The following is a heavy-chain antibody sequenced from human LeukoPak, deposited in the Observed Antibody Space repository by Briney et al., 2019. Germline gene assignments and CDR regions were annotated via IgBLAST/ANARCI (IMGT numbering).Heavy chain of an antibody. V-gene: IGHV3-66*01. CDR3: AGIPTHPYGPFDY. CDR2: IYGGGST. D-gene: IGHD3-16*01. J-gene: IGHJ4*02. CDR1: GFTVSSNY. Sequence: GGSLRLSCAASGFTVSSNYMSWVRQAPGKGLEWVSVIYGGGSTYYADSVKGRSATCRDNSKNSLFLHMNSLRAEDTAVYYCAGIPTHPYGPFDYWGQGTLVTVSS.